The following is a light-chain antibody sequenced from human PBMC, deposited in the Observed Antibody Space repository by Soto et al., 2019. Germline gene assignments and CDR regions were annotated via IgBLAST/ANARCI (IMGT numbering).Light chain of an antibody. Sequence: DVVMTQPPLSLSVAPGQPASISCKSSQSLLHITGETFLFWYLQKPGQSLQLLIYEVSTRVSGVPDRFSGSGSGTDFTLEISRVETDDVGIYYCMQSTQLPPTFGQGTLLEIK. J-gene: IGKJ5*01. CDR1: QSLLHITGETF. CDR3: MQSTQLPPT. CDR2: EVS. V-gene: IGKV2D-29*02.